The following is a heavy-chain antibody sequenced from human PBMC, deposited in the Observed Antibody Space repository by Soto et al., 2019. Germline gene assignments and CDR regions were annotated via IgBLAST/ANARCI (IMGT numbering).Heavy chain of an antibody. J-gene: IGHJ4*02. D-gene: IGHD2-8*02. V-gene: IGHV4-34*01. Sequence: QVQLQQWGAGLLKPSETLSLTCAVYGGSFSGYYWTWIRQPPGTGLEWIGEINHSGSTNYNPSLKSRVTIPVDPSKPPFSLTLTSVTAADTAVYYCARDKITGLFDYWGQGTLVTVSS. CDR3: ARDKITGLFDY. CDR2: INHSGST. CDR1: GGSFSGYY.